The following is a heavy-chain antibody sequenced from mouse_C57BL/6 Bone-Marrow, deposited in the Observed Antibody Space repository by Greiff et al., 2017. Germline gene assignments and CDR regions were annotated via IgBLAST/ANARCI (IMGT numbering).Heavy chain of an antibody. J-gene: IGHJ1*03. Sequence: QVQLQQPGAELVRPGSSVKLSCKASGYTFTSYWMHWVKQRPIQGLEWIGNIDPSDSETHYNQKFKDKATLTVDKSSSTAYMQLSSLTSEDSAVYYCARNYDYGDRWYFDVWGTGTTVTVSS. CDR2: IDPSDSET. D-gene: IGHD2-4*01. CDR3: ARNYDYGDRWYFDV. V-gene: IGHV1-52*01. CDR1: GYTFTSYW.